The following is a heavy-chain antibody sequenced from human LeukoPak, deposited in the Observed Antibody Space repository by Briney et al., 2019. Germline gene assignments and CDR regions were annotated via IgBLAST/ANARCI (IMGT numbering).Heavy chain of an antibody. V-gene: IGHV3-33*01. CDR1: GFTFSSYG. D-gene: IGHD1-26*01. J-gene: IGHJ4*02. CDR3: ARDVSGSYYNFDY. CDR2: IWYDGSND. Sequence: PGGSLRLSCAASGFTFSSYGMHWVRQAPGKGLERMAVIWYDGSNDFYADSVRGRFTISRDNPKNTLYLLMNTLRAEDTAVYYCARDVSGSYYNFDYWGQGTLVTVSS.